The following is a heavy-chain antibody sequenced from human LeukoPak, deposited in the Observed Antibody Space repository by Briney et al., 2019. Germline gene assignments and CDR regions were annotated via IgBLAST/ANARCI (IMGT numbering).Heavy chain of an antibody. J-gene: IGHJ4*02. CDR1: GGTFSSYA. CDR3: ARDLGDGYNYGY. V-gene: IGHV1-69*04. Sequence: SVKVSCKASGGTFSSYAISWVRQAPGQGREWMGRIIPILGMANYAQKFQGRVTITADKSTSTAYMELSSLRSEDTAVYYCARDLGDGYNYGYWGQGTLVTVSS. D-gene: IGHD5-24*01. CDR2: IIPILGMA.